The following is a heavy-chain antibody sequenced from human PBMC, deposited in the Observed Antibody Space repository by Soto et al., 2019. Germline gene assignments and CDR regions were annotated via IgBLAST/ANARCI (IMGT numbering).Heavy chain of an antibody. V-gene: IGHV1-18*01. D-gene: IGHD1-1*01. CDR2: ISAHNGNT. Sequence: QVHLVQSAAEVKKPGASVKVSCKGSGYAFTTYGITWVRQAPGQGLEWMGWISAHNGNTNYAQKLQGRVTVTRDTSTSTAYMELRSLRSDDTAVYYCGRGRYGDYWGQGALVTVSS. CDR1: GYAFTTYG. J-gene: IGHJ4*02. CDR3: GRGRYGDY.